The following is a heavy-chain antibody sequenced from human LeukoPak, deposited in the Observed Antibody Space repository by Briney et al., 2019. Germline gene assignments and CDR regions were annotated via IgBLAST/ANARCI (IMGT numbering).Heavy chain of an antibody. Sequence: SETLSLSCTVSGYSISSGYYWGWIRQPPGKGLEWIGSIYHSGSTYYNPSLESRVTISVDTSKNQFSLKLSSVTAADTAVYYCARDRIAAAGTMGPNWFDPWGQGTLVTVSS. CDR3: ARDRIAAAGTMGPNWFDP. CDR2: IYHSGST. D-gene: IGHD6-13*01. V-gene: IGHV4-38-2*02. CDR1: GYSISSGYY. J-gene: IGHJ5*02.